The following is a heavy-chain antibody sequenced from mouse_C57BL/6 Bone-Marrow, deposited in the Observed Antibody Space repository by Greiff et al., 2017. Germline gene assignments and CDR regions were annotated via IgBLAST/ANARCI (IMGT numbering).Heavy chain of an antibody. Sequence: EVKVEESGGGLVKPGGSLKLSCAASGFTFSSYAMSWVRQTPEKRLEWVATISDGGSYTYYPDNVKGRFTISRDNAKNNLYLQMSHLKSEDTAIYYCARNSYYVSSPDYWGQGTTLTVSS. CDR1: GFTFSSYA. V-gene: IGHV5-4*03. D-gene: IGHD1-1*01. J-gene: IGHJ2*01. CDR2: ISDGGSYT. CDR3: ARNSYYVSSPDY.